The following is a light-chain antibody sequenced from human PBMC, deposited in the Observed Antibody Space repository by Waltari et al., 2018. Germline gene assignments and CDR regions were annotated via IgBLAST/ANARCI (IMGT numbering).Light chain of an antibody. V-gene: IGLV2-14*03. J-gene: IGLJ2*01. CDR2: DLT. CDR1: SDAIGASSY. CDR3: IAYTSRGTLK. Sequence: QSALTQPASVSGSPGQPITIPCTGTSDAIGASSYVTWYHQRPGKVPKLIIYDLTERPSGVSNRFSGSKSGSTASLTVSGLQAEDEGLFYCIAYTSRGTLKFGGGTRVTVL.